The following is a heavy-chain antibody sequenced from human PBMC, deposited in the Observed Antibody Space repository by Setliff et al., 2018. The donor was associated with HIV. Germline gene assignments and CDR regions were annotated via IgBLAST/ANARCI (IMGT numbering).Heavy chain of an antibody. CDR3: ARDQCTGSTCYSAFDV. J-gene: IGHJ3*01. Sequence: PSETLSLTCDVSGYSISSGYFWGWIRQFPGTGLQWIGRVYHGGTTNYNPTLRSRVTISTDASKNQFSLKLKSVSAADTAVYFCARDQCTGSTCYSAFDVWGQGTMVTVSS. CDR2: VYHGGTT. V-gene: IGHV4-38-2*02. CDR1: GYSISSGYF. D-gene: IGHD2-15*01.